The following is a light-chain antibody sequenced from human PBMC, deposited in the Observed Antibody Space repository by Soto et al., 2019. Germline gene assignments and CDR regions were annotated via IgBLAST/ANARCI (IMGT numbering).Light chain of an antibody. CDR2: EVR. J-gene: IGLJ3*02. V-gene: IGLV2-14*01. Sequence: QSALTQPASVSGSPGQSITISCTGTTSDIGGYNYVSWHQQHPGKAPKLMIHEVRYRPSGVSKRFSGSNSGNTASLTISGLEAEDEADYYCSSDASSGTLVFGGGTKLTVL. CDR3: SSDASSGTLV. CDR1: TSDIGGYNY.